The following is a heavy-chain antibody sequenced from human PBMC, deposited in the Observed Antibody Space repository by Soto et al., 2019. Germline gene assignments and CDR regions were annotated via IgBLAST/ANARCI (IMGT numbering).Heavy chain of an antibody. CDR3: ARNSIAAPWDY. CDR1: GGAFSSYA. D-gene: IGHD6-13*01. J-gene: IGHJ4*02. V-gene: IGHV1-69*13. CDR2: IIPIYGTA. Sequence: LVQVSFNASGGAFSSYAIIWVRQAPGQGLEWMGGIIPIYGTANYAQKFQGRVTITADESTSTAYMELSSLRSEDTAVYYCARNSIAAPWDYWGQGTLVNVSA.